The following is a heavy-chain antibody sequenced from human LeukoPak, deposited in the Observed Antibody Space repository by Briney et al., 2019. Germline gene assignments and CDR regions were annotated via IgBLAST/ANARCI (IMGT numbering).Heavy chain of an antibody. CDR3: AKSGGYGLIDY. CDR1: GASISGSGFY. V-gene: IGHV4-39*01. Sequence: SETLSLTCTVSGASISGSGFYWGWIRQPPGKGLEWIGSIYSSGSTYYNASLQSRVTISIETSKNQISLRLNSVTAADTAMYYCAKSGGYGLIDYWGQGTLVTVSS. J-gene: IGHJ4*02. D-gene: IGHD1-26*01. CDR2: IYSSGST.